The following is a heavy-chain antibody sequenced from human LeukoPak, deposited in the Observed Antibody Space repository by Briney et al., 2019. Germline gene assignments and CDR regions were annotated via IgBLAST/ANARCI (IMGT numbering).Heavy chain of an antibody. V-gene: IGHV4-38-2*02. CDR3: ARDGYSNYYYMDV. Sequence: SETLSLTCTVSGYSISSGYYWGWIRQPPGKGLEWIGSIYHSGSTYYNPSLKSRVTISVDTSKNQFSLKLSSVTAADTAVYYCARDGYSNYYYMDVWGKGTTVTVSS. J-gene: IGHJ6*03. CDR1: GYSISSGYY. CDR2: IYHSGST.